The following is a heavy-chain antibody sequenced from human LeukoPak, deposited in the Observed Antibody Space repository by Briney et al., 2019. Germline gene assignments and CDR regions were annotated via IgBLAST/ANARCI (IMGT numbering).Heavy chain of an antibody. Sequence: GGSLRLSCAASGFSFSNYWMSWVRQAPGKGLEWVANVKEDGSEGYYADSVKGRFTISRDNAKSSLYLQMSSLRVEDTAVYYCANYDRRNYPNDYWGQGTLVTVSS. V-gene: IGHV3-7*01. D-gene: IGHD3-16*01. CDR1: GFSFSNYW. CDR2: VKEDGSEG. J-gene: IGHJ4*02. CDR3: ANYDRRNYPNDY.